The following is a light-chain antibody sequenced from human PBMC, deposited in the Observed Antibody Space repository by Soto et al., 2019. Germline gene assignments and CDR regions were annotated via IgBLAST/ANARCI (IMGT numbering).Light chain of an antibody. CDR1: QGVRSY. V-gene: IGKV1-9*01. CDR3: HQVYTYPRX. J-gene: IGKJ1*01. CDR2: GAS. Sequence: IQLTQSPSSLSASVGDRVTITCRASQGVRSYLAWFQQRPGKAPKLLIFGASTLQNGVPARFSGGGFGTEFTLTITSLQPEDFATYYCHQVYTYPRXFGQGXXVEIK.